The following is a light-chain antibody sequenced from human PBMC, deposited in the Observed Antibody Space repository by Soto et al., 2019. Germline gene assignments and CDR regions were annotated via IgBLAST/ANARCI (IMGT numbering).Light chain of an antibody. CDR1: SSDVGNYNY. CDR3: NSYTSSSTLV. J-gene: IGLJ1*01. Sequence: QSALAQPASVSGSPGQSITISCTGTSSDVGNYNYVSWYQQHPGKAPKLMIYDVSNRPSGVSNRFSGSKSGNTASLTISGLQTEDEADYYSNSYTSSSTLVFGTGTKLTVL. CDR2: DVS. V-gene: IGLV2-14*03.